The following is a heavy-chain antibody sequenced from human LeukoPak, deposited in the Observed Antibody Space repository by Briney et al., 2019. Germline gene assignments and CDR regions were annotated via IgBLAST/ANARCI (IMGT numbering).Heavy chain of an antibody. CDR1: GGSISSYY. D-gene: IGHD2-2*01. CDR3: ARSYRNQLDY. Sequence: SETLSLNCTVSGGSISSYYWSWLRQPAGKGLEWIGRIYTSGSNNYNPSLKSRVTMSVDTSKNQFSLKLSSVTAAVTAVYYCARSYRNQLDYWGQGTLVTVSS. V-gene: IGHV4-4*07. CDR2: IYTSGSN. J-gene: IGHJ4*02.